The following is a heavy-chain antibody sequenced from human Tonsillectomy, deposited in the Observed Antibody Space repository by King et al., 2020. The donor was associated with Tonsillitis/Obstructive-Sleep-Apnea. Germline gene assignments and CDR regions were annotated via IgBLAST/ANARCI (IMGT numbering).Heavy chain of an antibody. CDR3: ARALGYCSSTSCYNFDY. CDR2: IKQSGST. J-gene: IGHJ4*02. Sequence: VQLQQWGAGLLKPSETLSLTCAVYGGSFSGYYWSWIRQPPGKGLEWIGEIKQSGSTNYNPSLKSRVTISVDTSKNQFSLKLSSVTAADTAVYYCARALGYCSSTSCYNFDYWGQGTLVTVSS. D-gene: IGHD2-2*02. V-gene: IGHV4-34*01. CDR1: GGSFSGYY.